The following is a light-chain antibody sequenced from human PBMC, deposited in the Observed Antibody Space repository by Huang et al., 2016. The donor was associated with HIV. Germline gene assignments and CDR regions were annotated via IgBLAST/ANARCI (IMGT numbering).Light chain of an antibody. CDR2: GAS. CDR3: QQYNNWPWA. CDR1: QSVSSN. Sequence: EIVMTQSPATLSVSPGERATLSCRASQSVSSNLAWYQQKPGQAPRFLMYGASARATGIPARFSGGASGTEFTLTSGSLQSEDFAVYYCQQYNNWPWAFGQGTKVEIK. J-gene: IGKJ1*01. V-gene: IGKV3-15*01.